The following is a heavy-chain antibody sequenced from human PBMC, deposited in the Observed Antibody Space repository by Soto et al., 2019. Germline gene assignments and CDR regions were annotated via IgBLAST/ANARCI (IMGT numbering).Heavy chain of an antibody. CDR2: INAGNGYT. CDR1: GYTFANYP. Sequence: QVQLVQSGAEGKKPGASVKVSCETSGYTFANYPMHWVRQAPGQTLEWMGWINAGNGYTKYSQKFQGRVTITRDTSGSIAYMELSSLRSEDTAVYFCARTKIITTLESWGQGTLVTVSS. V-gene: IGHV1-3*01. D-gene: IGHD3-10*01. J-gene: IGHJ5*02. CDR3: ARTKIITTLES.